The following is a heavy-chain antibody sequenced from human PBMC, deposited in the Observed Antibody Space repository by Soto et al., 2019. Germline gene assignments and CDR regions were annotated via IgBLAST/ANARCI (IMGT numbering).Heavy chain of an antibody. V-gene: IGHV1-2*04. CDR2: INPNSGGT. D-gene: IGHD3-9*01. Sequence: ASVKVSCKASGYTFTGYYMHWVRQAPGQGLEWMGWINPNSGGTNYAQKFQGWVTMTRDTSISTAYMELSRLRSDDTAVYYCARTRYDILTGYYKASFVFDYWGQGTLVTVSS. CDR1: GYTFTGYY. CDR3: ARTRYDILTGYYKASFVFDY. J-gene: IGHJ4*02.